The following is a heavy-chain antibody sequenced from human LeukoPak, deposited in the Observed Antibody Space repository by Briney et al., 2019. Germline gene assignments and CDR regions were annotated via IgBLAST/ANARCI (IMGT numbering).Heavy chain of an antibody. V-gene: IGHV4-39*07. Sequence: ASETLSLTCTVSGGSISSSSYYWGWIRQPPGKGLEWIGSIYYSGSTYYNPSLKSRVTISVDTSKNQFSLKLSSVTAADTAVYYCAREYDSSEGWGQGTLVTVSS. CDR3: AREYDSSEG. D-gene: IGHD3-22*01. J-gene: IGHJ4*02. CDR1: GGSISSSSYY. CDR2: IYYSGST.